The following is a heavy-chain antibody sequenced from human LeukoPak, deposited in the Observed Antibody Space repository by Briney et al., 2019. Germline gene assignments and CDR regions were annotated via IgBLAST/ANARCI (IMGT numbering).Heavy chain of an antibody. CDR2: ITGSGTII. CDR3: ARGGTLLRYFDWLLGDY. Sequence: GGSLRLSCAASGFTFNDYYMSWIRQAPGKGLEWVSYITGSGTIINYADSVKGRFTISRDNSKKTLYLQMNSLRAEDTAVYYCARGGTLLRYFDWLLGDYWGQGTLVTVSS. D-gene: IGHD3-9*01. J-gene: IGHJ4*02. V-gene: IGHV3-11*04. CDR1: GFTFNDYY.